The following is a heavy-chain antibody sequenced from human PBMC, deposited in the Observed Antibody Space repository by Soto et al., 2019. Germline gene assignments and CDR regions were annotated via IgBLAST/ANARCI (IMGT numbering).Heavy chain of an antibody. Sequence: GASVKVSCKASGYTFTSYPMHWVRQAPGQGLEWMGWINAGSGDTKYAQNFQGMVTSPRDTSAITAYMALSNTRSEDTAVYYCVRDWTHYDSSGPGDYWGQGTLVTVSS. V-gene: IGHV1-3*01. D-gene: IGHD3-22*01. CDR3: VRDWTHYDSSGPGDY. J-gene: IGHJ4*02. CDR1: GYTFTSYP. CDR2: INAGSGDT.